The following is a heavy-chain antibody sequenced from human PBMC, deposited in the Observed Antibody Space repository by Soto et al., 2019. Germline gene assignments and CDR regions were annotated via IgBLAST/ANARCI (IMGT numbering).Heavy chain of an antibody. Sequence: QVQLQESGPGLVKPSETLSLTCTVSGGSVSSGSYYWSWIRQPPGKGLEWIGYIYYSGSTNYNPSHNSRVPISVDTYKNQFSLKLSSVTDADAAVYYCARDYASRIGGSGNGFDYWGQGTLVTVSS. CDR3: ARDYASRIGGSGNGFDY. J-gene: IGHJ4*02. D-gene: IGHD1-26*01. CDR2: IYYSGST. CDR1: GGSVSSGSYY. V-gene: IGHV4-61*01.